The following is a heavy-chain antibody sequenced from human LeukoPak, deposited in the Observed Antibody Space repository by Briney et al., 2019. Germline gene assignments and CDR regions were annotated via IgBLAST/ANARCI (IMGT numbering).Heavy chain of an antibody. V-gene: IGHV1-46*01. J-gene: IGHJ4*02. D-gene: IGHD6-13*01. Sequence: GASVKVSCKASGYTFTSYYMHWVRQAPGQGLEWMGIINPSGGSTSYAQKFQGRVTMTRDMSTSTVYMELSSLRSEDTAVYYCARGGGDPGSSWYYFDYWGQGTLVTVSS. CDR2: INPSGGST. CDR1: GYTFTSYY. CDR3: ARGGGDPGSSWYYFDY.